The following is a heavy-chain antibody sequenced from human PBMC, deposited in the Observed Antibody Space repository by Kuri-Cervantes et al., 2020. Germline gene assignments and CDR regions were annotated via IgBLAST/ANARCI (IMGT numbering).Heavy chain of an antibody. CDR1: GFTFSSYA. J-gene: IGHJ4*02. CDR3: ARDLLRAAGGTLDY. Sequence: GGSLRLSSAASGFTFSSYAMHWVRQAPGKGLEWVAVRTYDGSNKYYADSVKGRFTISRDNSKNTLYLQMNSLRAEDTGVYYCARDLLRAAGGTLDYWGQGTLVTVSS. V-gene: IGHV3-30-3*01. CDR2: RTYDGSNK. D-gene: IGHD6-13*01.